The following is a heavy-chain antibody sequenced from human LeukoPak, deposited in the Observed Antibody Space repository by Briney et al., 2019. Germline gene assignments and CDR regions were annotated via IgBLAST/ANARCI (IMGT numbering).Heavy chain of an antibody. Sequence: PGGSLRLSCAASGFTFSSYGMHWVRQAPGKGLEWVAVIWYDGSNKYYADSVKGRFTISRDNSKNTLYLQMNSLRAEDTALYYCARGDQLLWTYYYYGMDVWGKGTTVTVSS. J-gene: IGHJ6*04. CDR2: IWYDGSNK. V-gene: IGHV3-33*01. D-gene: IGHD2-2*01. CDR3: ARGDQLLWTYYYYGMDV. CDR1: GFTFSSYG.